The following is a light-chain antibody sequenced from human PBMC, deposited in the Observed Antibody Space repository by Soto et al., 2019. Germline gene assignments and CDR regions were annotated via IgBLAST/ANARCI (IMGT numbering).Light chain of an antibody. CDR2: DAS. CDR3: QQRSNWPRT. CDR1: QSVSSY. Sequence: EIVLTQSPATLSLSPGERATLSCRASQSVSSYLAWYQQKPGQAPRLLINDASNRATGIPARFSGSGSGTDFTLTISSLEPEDFAVYYCQQRSNWPRTFGGGTTVEIK. V-gene: IGKV3-11*01. J-gene: IGKJ4*01.